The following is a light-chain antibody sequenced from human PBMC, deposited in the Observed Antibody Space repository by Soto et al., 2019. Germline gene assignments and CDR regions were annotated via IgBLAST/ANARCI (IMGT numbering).Light chain of an antibody. V-gene: IGKV1-5*01. CDR1: QSIGRF. Sequence: DIQMTQSPSTLSASVGDRVTITCRASQSIGRFLAWYQHQPGKAPKLLIYDASTLESGVPSRFSGTGSGTEFTSSITTLQAEDFGTYYCQQCYMGYTFGQGPKVDFK. CDR3: QQCYMGYT. CDR2: DAS. J-gene: IGKJ1*01.